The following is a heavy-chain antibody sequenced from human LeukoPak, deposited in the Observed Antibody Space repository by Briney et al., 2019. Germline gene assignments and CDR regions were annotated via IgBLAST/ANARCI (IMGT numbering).Heavy chain of an antibody. Sequence: ASVKVSCKASGYTFTGYYMHWVRQAPGQGLEWMGWINPNSGGTNYAQKFQGWVTMTRDTSISTAYMELSRLRSDDTAVYYCARSRILTGKPLDYWGQGTLVTVSS. CDR2: INPNSGGT. CDR1: GYTFTGYY. D-gene: IGHD3-9*01. J-gene: IGHJ4*02. CDR3: ARSRILTGKPLDY. V-gene: IGHV1-2*04.